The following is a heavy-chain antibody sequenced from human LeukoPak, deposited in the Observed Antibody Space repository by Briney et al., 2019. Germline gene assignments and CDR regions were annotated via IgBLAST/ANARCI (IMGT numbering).Heavy chain of an antibody. Sequence: PSETLSLTCTVSGGSVSSGSYHWSWIRQPSGKGLEYIGYIYYSGSTNYNPSLKSRVTISLDTSKNQFSLNLRSVTAADTAVYYCARRDYALDYWGQGTLVTVSS. D-gene: IGHD4-17*01. J-gene: IGHJ4*02. V-gene: IGHV4-61*01. CDR2: IYYSGST. CDR3: ARRDYALDY. CDR1: GGSVSSGSYH.